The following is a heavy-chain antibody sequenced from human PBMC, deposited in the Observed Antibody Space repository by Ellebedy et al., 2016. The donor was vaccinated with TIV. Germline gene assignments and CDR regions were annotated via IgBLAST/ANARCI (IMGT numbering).Heavy chain of an antibody. J-gene: IGHJ4*02. Sequence: MPGGSLRLSCGVYGGSFSGFYWSWIRQTPGKGLEWIGEIDHSGRANYNPSLQSRVTISIDTSKRQFSLNLRLVTAADTAVYYCARTAPSSYYFGSGSPYYFDYWGQGTVVTVSS. CDR1: GGSFSGFY. CDR2: IDHSGRA. V-gene: IGHV4-34*01. D-gene: IGHD3-10*01. CDR3: ARTAPSSYYFGSGSPYYFDY.